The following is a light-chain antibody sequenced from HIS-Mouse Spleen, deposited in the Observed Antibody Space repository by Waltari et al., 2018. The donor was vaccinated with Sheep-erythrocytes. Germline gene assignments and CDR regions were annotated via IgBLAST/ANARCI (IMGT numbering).Light chain of an antibody. J-gene: IGLJ3*02. CDR2: EGS. CDR3: CSYAGSSTPWV. Sequence: QSALTQPASVSGSPGQSITISCTGTSSDVGRYNLVSWYQQHPGKAPKLMIYEGSKLPSGVSNRFSGCKSGNTASLTIAGLQAEDEADYYCCSYAGSSTPWVFGGGTKLTVL. CDR1: SSDVGRYNL. V-gene: IGLV2-23*01.